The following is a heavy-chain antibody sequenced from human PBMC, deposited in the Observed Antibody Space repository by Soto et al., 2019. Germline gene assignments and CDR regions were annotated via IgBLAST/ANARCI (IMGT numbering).Heavy chain of an antibody. D-gene: IGHD6-19*01. CDR2: IDWDDDK. CDR1: GFSLSTSGMC. J-gene: IGHJ6*02. Sequence: GPTLVNPTQTLTLTCTFSGFSLSTSGMCVSWIRQPPGKALEWLALIDWDDDKYYSTSLKTRLTISKDTSKNQVVLTMTNMDPVDTATYYCARIRSSSGSYYYGMDVWGQGTTVTVSS. V-gene: IGHV2-70*01. CDR3: ARIRSSSGSYYYGMDV.